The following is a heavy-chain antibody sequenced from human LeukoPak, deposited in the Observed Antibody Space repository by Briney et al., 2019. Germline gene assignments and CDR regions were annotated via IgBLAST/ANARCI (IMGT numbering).Heavy chain of an antibody. Sequence: ASVKVSCKASGYTFTTYGISWVRQAPGQGLEWMGWISSYNANTNYAQNLQGRVTMTTDTSTSTAYMELKNLRSDDTAVYYCARGEVVVITTALTAVFDIGGQGTVVTVSS. V-gene: IGHV1-18*01. CDR2: ISSYNANT. D-gene: IGHD3-22*01. J-gene: IGHJ3*02. CDR1: GYTFTTYG. CDR3: ARGEVVVITTALTAVFDI.